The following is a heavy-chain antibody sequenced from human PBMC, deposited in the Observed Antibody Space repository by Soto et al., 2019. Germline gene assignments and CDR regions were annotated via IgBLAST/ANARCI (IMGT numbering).Heavy chain of an antibody. CDR2: INPNSGGT. D-gene: IGHD1-26*01. J-gene: IGHJ6*02. Sequence: ASVKVSCKASGYTFTGYYMHWVRQAPGQGLEWMGWINPNSGGTNYAQKFQGRVTMTRDTSISTAYMELSRLRSDDTAVYYCARVRVGAHRSGGMDVWGQGTTVTVSS. CDR3: ARVRVGAHRSGGMDV. V-gene: IGHV1-2*02. CDR1: GYTFTGYY.